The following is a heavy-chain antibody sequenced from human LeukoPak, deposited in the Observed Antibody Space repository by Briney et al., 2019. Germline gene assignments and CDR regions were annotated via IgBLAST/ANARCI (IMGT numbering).Heavy chain of an antibody. J-gene: IGHJ6*03. V-gene: IGHV4-39*01. Sequence: SETLSLTCTVSGGSISSSSYYWGWIRQPPGKGLEWIGSIYYSGSTYYNPSLKSRVTISVDTSKNQFSLKLSSVTAADTAVYYCASEQLPPGYYMDVWGKGTTVTVSS. D-gene: IGHD6-13*01. CDR2: IYYSGST. CDR3: ASEQLPPGYYMDV. CDR1: GGSISSSSYY.